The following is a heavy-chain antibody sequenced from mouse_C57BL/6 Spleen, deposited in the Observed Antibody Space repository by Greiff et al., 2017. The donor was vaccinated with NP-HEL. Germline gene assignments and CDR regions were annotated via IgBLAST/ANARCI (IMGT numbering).Heavy chain of an antibody. CDR1: GFNIKDDY. CDR3: TITTVVARYFDV. CDR2: IDPENCDT. J-gene: IGHJ1*03. D-gene: IGHD1-1*01. Sequence: VQLQQSGAELVRPGASVKLSCTASGFNIKDDYMHWVKQRPEQGLEWIGWIDPENCDTEYASKFQGKATITADTSSNTAYLQLSSLTSEDTAVYYCTITTVVARYFDVWGTGTTVTVSS. V-gene: IGHV14-4*01.